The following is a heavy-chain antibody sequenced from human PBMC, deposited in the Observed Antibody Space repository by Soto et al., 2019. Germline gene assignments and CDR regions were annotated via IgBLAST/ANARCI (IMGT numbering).Heavy chain of an antibody. Sequence: SETLALTCAVYGGSFSGYYWSWIRQPPGKGLEWIGEINHSGSTNYNPSLKSRVTISVDTSKNQFSLKLSSVTAADTAVYYCARGSIAAADNDYWGQGTLVTVS. CDR1: GGSFSGYY. J-gene: IGHJ4*02. CDR3: ARGSIAAADNDY. V-gene: IGHV4-34*01. D-gene: IGHD6-13*01. CDR2: INHSGST.